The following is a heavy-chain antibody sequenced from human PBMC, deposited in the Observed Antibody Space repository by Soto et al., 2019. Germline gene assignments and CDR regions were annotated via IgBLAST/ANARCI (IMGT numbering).Heavy chain of an antibody. CDR2: INHSGST. CDR3: ARGVTMVRGVTHNWFDP. J-gene: IGHJ5*02. D-gene: IGHD3-10*01. V-gene: IGHV4-34*01. Sequence: SETLSLTCAVYGGSFSGYYWSWIRQPPGKGLEWIGEINHSGSTNYNPSLKSRVTISVDTSKNQFSLKLSSVTAADTAVYYCARGVTMVRGVTHNWFDPWGQGTLVTVSS. CDR1: GGSFSGYY.